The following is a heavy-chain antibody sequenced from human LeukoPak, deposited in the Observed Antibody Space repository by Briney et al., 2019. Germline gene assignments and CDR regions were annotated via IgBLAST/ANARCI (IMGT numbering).Heavy chain of an antibody. J-gene: IGHJ4*02. CDR1: GGTFSSYA. V-gene: IGHV1-69*13. Sequence: GASVKVSCKASGGTFSSYAISWVRQAPGQGLEWMGGIIPIFGTANYAQKFQGRVTITADESTSTAYMELSSLRSEDTAVYYCAHLRGIGYYDCSGYLYYFDYWGQGTLVTVSS. D-gene: IGHD3-22*01. CDR3: AHLRGIGYYDCSGYLYYFDY. CDR2: IIPIFGTA.